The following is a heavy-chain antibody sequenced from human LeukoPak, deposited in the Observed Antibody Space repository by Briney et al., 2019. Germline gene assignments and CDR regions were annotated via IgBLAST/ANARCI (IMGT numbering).Heavy chain of an antibody. Sequence: ASVKVSCKASGYTFTSYGISWVRQAPGQGLEWMGWISAYNGNTNYAQKLQGRVTMTTDTSTSTAYMELRSLRSDDTAVYYCAREVWRVAGTARRTNWFDPWGQGTLVTVSS. CDR3: AREVWRVAGTARRTNWFDP. J-gene: IGHJ5*02. CDR1: GYTFTSYG. D-gene: IGHD6-19*01. CDR2: ISAYNGNT. V-gene: IGHV1-18*01.